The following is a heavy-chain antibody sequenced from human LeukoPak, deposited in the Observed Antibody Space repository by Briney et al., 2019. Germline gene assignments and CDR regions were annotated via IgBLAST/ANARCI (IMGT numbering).Heavy chain of an antibody. CDR1: GYTFTGYY. J-gene: IGHJ4*02. D-gene: IGHD3-10*01. Sequence: GASVKVSCKASGYTFTGYYMHWVRQAPGQGLEWMGWINPNSGGTNYAQKFQGRVTMTRDTSISTAYMELSRLTSDDTAVYYCATISGRGVGRYFDYWGQGTLVTVSS. CDR2: INPNSGGT. CDR3: ATISGRGVGRYFDY. V-gene: IGHV1-2*02.